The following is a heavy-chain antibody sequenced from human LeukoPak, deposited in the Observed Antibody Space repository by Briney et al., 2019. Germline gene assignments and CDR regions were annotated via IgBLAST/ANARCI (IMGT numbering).Heavy chain of an antibody. CDR2: IYYSGST. D-gene: IGHD1-7*01. V-gene: IGHV4-59*08. Sequence: KTSETLSLTCTVSGGSISSYYWSWIRQLPGKGLEWIGYIYYSGSTNYNPSLKSRVTISVDTSKNQFSLKLSSVTAADTAVYYCARARNWNYGPFDYWGQGTLVTVSS. CDR1: GGSISSYY. J-gene: IGHJ4*02. CDR3: ARARNWNYGPFDY.